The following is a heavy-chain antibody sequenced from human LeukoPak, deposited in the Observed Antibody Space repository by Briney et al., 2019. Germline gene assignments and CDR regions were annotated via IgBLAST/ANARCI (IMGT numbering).Heavy chain of an antibody. CDR2: IYYSGST. D-gene: IGHD3-16*02. CDR3: ARDRFVITFGGIIDDY. CDR1: GGSISSSSYY. Sequence: SETLSLTCTVSGGSISSSSYYWGWIRQPPGKGLEWIGSIYYSGSTHYNPSLKSRVTISVDTSKNQFSLKLSSVTAADTAVYYCARDRFVITFGGIIDDYWGQGTLVTVSS. V-gene: IGHV4-39*02. J-gene: IGHJ4*02.